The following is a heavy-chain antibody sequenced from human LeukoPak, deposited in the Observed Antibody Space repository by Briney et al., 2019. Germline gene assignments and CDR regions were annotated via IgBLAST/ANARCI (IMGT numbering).Heavy chain of an antibody. CDR1: GLTFSRET. CDR2: ISGSSATK. J-gene: IGHJ2*01. V-gene: IGHV3-23*01. CDR3: ARYDFILISYFDL. D-gene: IGHD3-3*01. Sequence: GGSLRLSCVVSGLTFSRETMGWVRQAPGKGLEWVSVISGSSATKKYGDSVKGRFTISRDNSKNTLYLQMNSLRAEDTAVYHCARYDFILISYFDLWGRGTLVTVSS.